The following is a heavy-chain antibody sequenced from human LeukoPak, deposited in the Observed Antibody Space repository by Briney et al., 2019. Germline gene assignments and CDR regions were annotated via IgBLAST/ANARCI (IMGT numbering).Heavy chain of an antibody. CDR2: ISGSGGST. CDR3: AKDQDVYSGSQS. D-gene: IGHD1-26*01. J-gene: IGHJ4*02. V-gene: IGHV3-23*01. Sequence: PGGSLRLSCAASGFTFSSYAMSWVRQAPGKGLEWVSAISGSGGSTYYADSVKGRFTISRDNSKNTVFLQMNSLRVGDTAIYYCAKDQDVYSGSQSWGQGTLVTVSS. CDR1: GFTFSSYA.